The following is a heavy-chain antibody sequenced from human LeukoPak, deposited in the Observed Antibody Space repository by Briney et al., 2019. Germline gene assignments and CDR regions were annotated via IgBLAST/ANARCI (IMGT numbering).Heavy chain of an antibody. Sequence: SVKVSCKASGGTFSSYAISWVRQAPGQGLEWMGGIIPIFGTANYAQKFQGRVTITADESTSTAYMELSSLRSEDTAVYYCARDHSMVVTSGSSYFDYWGQGTLVTVSS. CDR3: ARDHSMVVTSGSSYFDY. J-gene: IGHJ4*02. V-gene: IGHV1-69*01. CDR2: IIPIFGTA. D-gene: IGHD4-23*01. CDR1: GGTFSSYA.